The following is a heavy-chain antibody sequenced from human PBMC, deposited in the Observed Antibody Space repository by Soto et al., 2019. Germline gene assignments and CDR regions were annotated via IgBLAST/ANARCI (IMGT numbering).Heavy chain of an antibody. Sequence: GSVRLSCAASISTFSDYYMSWIRQAPGKGLEWVSYISSSSSYTNYADSVKGRFTISRDNAKNSLYLQMNSLRAEDTAVYYCARFRNGGYSYGKTYYYYYGMDVWGQGTTVTVSS. CDR3: ARFRNGGYSYGKTYYYYYGMDV. V-gene: IGHV3-11*06. J-gene: IGHJ6*02. CDR2: ISSSSSYT. CDR1: ISTFSDYY. D-gene: IGHD5-18*01.